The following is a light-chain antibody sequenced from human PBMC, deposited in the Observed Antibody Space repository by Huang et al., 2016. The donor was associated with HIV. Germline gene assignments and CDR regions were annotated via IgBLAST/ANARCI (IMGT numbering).Light chain of an antibody. V-gene: IGKV1-39*01. CDR2: AAS. CDR3: QQSYSTLT. Sequence: DIQMTQSPSSLSASVGDRVTITCRASQSIGSYLYWYQQKPGKAPKLLIYAASNLQSGVPSRFSGSGSGTDFTLTISSLQPEDFATYYCQQSYSTLTFGPGTKVDIK. J-gene: IGKJ3*01. CDR1: QSIGSY.